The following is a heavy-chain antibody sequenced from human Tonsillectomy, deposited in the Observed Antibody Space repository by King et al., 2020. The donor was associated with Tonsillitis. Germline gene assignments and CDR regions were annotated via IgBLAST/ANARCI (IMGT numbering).Heavy chain of an antibody. V-gene: IGHV4-31*03. J-gene: IGHJ5*02. CDR3: ARYEGGVFDP. Sequence: VQLQESGPGLVKPSQTLSLTCTVSGVSIGGGAFYWSWIRQHPGKGLEWIGYIFHSENTYYNPSLKSRLIISVDTSENQFSLKLSSVTAADTAVYYCARYEGGVFDPWGQGTLVTVSS. CDR2: IFHSENT. CDR1: GVSIGGGAFY. D-gene: IGHD2-15*01.